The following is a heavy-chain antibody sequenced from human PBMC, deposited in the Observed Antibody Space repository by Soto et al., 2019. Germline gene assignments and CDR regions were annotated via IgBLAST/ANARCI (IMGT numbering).Heavy chain of an antibody. Sequence: EVQLVESGGGLVKPGGSLRLSCAASGFTFSSYSMNWVRQAPGKGLEWVSSISSSSSYIYYADSVKGRFTISRDNAKNSLYLQMNSLRAEDRAVYYCARGYSSGWYRYYYYGMDVWGQGTTVTVSS. J-gene: IGHJ6*02. D-gene: IGHD6-19*01. CDR2: ISSSSSYI. CDR3: ARGYSSGWYRYYYYGMDV. V-gene: IGHV3-21*01. CDR1: GFTFSSYS.